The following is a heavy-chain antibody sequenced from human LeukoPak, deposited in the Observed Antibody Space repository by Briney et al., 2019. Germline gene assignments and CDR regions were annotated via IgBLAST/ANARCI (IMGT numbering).Heavy chain of an antibody. Sequence: SETLSLTCTVSGGSISSYYWSWIRQPPGKGLEWIGYTYYSGSTNYNPSLKSRVTISVDTSKNQFSLKLSSVTAADTAVYYCARVYSSDNWFDPWGQGTLVTVSS. CDR2: TYYSGST. J-gene: IGHJ5*02. CDR1: GGSISSYY. D-gene: IGHD6-19*01. CDR3: ARVYSSDNWFDP. V-gene: IGHV4-59*01.